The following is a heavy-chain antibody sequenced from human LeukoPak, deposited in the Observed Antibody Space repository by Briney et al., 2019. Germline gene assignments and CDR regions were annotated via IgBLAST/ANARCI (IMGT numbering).Heavy chain of an antibody. CDR1: GFTFSSYG. D-gene: IGHD2-15*01. CDR3: AKAGYCSGGSCYCDY. J-gene: IGHJ4*02. V-gene: IGHV3-30*18. CDR2: ISYDGSNK. Sequence: GGSLRLSCAASGFTFSSYGMHWVRQAPGKGLEWVAVISYDGSNKYYADSVKGRFTISRDNSKNTLYLQMNSLRAEDTAVYYCAKAGYCSGGSCYCDYWGQGTLVTVSS.